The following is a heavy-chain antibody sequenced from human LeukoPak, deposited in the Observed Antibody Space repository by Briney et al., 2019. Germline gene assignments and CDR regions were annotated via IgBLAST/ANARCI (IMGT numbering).Heavy chain of an antibody. V-gene: IGHV4-34*01. CDR1: GGSISSYY. CDR3: ARGGSYGRNNWFDP. Sequence: PSETLSLTCTVSGGSISSYYWSWIRQPPGKGLEWIGEINHSGSTNYNPSLKSRVTISVDTSKNQFSLKLSSVTAADTAVYYCARGGSYGRNNWFDPWGQGTLVTVSS. D-gene: IGHD1-26*01. J-gene: IGHJ5*02. CDR2: INHSGST.